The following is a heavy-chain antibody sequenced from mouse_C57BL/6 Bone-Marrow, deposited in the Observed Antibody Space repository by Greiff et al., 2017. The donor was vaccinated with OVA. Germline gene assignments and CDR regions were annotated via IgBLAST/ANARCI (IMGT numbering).Heavy chain of an antibody. CDR1: GYTFTSYW. J-gene: IGHJ3*01. D-gene: IGHD3-2*02. CDR2: IDPSDSYT. Sequence: QVQLQQPGAELVKPGASVKLSCKASGYTFTSYWMQWVKQRPGQGLEWIGEIDPSDSYTNYNQKFKGKATLTVDTSSSTAYMHLSSLTSEDSAVYYGARMSSSGYSFAYWGQGTLVTGSA. CDR3: ARMSSSGYSFAY. V-gene: IGHV1-50*01.